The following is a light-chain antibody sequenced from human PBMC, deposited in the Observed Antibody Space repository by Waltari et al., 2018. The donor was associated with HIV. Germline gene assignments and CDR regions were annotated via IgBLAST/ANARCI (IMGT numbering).Light chain of an antibody. CDR3: SSYTATTAIL. CDR2: EVT. J-gene: IGLJ3*02. CDR1: NSDVGDYNY. V-gene: IGLV2-14*01. Sequence: QSVLTQPASVSGSPGQSITISCTGTNSDVGDYNYVSWYQQHPGTAPKLLIYEVTHRPSGISSRFSGFKSGNTASMTISGLQAEDEADYYCSSYTATTAILFGGGTKVTVL.